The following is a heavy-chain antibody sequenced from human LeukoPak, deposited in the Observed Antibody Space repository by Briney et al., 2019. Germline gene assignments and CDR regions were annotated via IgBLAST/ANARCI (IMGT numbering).Heavy chain of an antibody. CDR3: ASLNYYDSGGPFDY. J-gene: IGHJ4*02. Sequence: PGGSLRLSCAASGFTFSSHSMNWVRQAPGKGLEWVSSISSSSSYIYYADSVKGRFTISRDNAKNSLYLQMNSLRAEDTAVYYCASLNYYDSGGPFDYWGQGTLVTVSS. V-gene: IGHV3-21*01. CDR2: ISSSSSYI. D-gene: IGHD3-22*01. CDR1: GFTFSSHS.